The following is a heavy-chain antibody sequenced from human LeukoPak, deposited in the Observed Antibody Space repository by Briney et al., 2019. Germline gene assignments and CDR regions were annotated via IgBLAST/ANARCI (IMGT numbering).Heavy chain of an antibody. D-gene: IGHD1-14*01. Sequence: PGGSLRLSCAASGFTFRNYAMHWVRQTPGKGLEWVAVISYDGSRKFYADSVKGRFTICRDNSKNTLNLQMNSLRAEDTAVYYCTKDSAGLDYYFDFWGQGTLVTVSS. CDR2: ISYDGSRK. CDR3: TKDSAGLDYYFDF. V-gene: IGHV3-30*18. CDR1: GFTFRNYA. J-gene: IGHJ4*02.